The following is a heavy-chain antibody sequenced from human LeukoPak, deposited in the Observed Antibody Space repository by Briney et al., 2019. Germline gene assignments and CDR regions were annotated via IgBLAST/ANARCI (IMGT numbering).Heavy chain of an antibody. CDR1: GGTFSRLA. Sequence: ASVKVSCEASGGTFSRLAISWVRQAPGLGLEWMGRIVPSFGTTNYAQNFQGRVTIAADKSTSTAYMELSSLKSDDTAVYYCARDSSSWYFDYWGQGTLVTVSS. CDR2: IVPSFGTT. V-gene: IGHV1-69*06. D-gene: IGHD6-13*01. CDR3: ARDSSSWYFDY. J-gene: IGHJ4*02.